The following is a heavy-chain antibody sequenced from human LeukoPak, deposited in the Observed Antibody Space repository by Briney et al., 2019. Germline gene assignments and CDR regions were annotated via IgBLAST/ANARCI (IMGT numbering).Heavy chain of an antibody. V-gene: IGHV3-23*01. J-gene: IGHJ4*02. CDR3: AREATMVRGVITFFDY. Sequence: GGSLRLSCAASGFTLSSYAMSWVRQAPGKGLEWVSAISGSDGRTYFADPVMGRFTISRDNSKNTLYLQMNILRAEDTAVYYCAREATMVRGVITFFDYWGQGTLVTVSS. D-gene: IGHD3-10*01. CDR2: ISGSDGRT. CDR1: GFTLSSYA.